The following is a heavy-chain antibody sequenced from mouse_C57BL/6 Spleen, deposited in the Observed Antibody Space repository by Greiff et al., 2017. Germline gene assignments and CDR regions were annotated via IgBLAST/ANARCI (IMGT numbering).Heavy chain of an antibody. V-gene: IGHV1-85*01. Sequence: VMLVESGPELVKPGASVKLSCKASGYTFTSYDINWVKQRPGQGLEWIGWIYPRDGSTKYNEKFKGKATLTVDTSSSTAYMELHSLTSEDSAVYFCARKELGGSWYFDVWGTGTTVTVSS. D-gene: IGHD1-1*01. J-gene: IGHJ1*03. CDR3: ARKELGGSWYFDV. CDR1: GYTFTSYD. CDR2: IYPRDGST.